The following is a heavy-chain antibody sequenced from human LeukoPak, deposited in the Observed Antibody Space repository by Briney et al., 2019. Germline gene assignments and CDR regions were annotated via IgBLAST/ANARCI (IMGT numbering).Heavy chain of an antibody. D-gene: IGHD3-16*01. J-gene: IGHJ4*02. CDR1: GGTFSSYA. CDR2: IIPIFGTA. CDR3: ARGGLDGFDY. Sequence: GSSVKVSCKASGGTFSSYAISWVRQAPGQGLEWMGRIIPIFGTANYAQKFQGRVTITTDESTSTAYMELSSLRSKDTAVYYCARGGLDGFDYWGQGTLVTVSS. V-gene: IGHV1-69*05.